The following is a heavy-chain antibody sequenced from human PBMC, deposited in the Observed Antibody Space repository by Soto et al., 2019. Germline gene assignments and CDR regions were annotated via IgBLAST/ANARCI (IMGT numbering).Heavy chain of an antibody. Sequence: QVQLQQWGAGLLKPSETLSLTCGVYGGSFSAYFWTWIRQPPGKGLEWIGEVNHSGGTNYNPSLKSRVTLSLDTSKSQLSLKLSSVTAADTAVYYCARERRVVGGYSSSWYDYFDSWGQGTLVTVSS. CDR1: GGSFSAYF. J-gene: IGHJ4*02. CDR2: VNHSGGT. CDR3: ARERRVVGGYSSSWYDYFDS. D-gene: IGHD6-13*01. V-gene: IGHV4-34*01.